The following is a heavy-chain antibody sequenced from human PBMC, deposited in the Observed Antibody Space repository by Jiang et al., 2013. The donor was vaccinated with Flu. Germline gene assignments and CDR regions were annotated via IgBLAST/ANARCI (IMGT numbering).Heavy chain of an antibody. V-gene: IGHV4-59*01. CDR3: ARGLAYCSGGSCYSV. J-gene: IGHJ4*02. Sequence: GSGLVKPSETLSLTCTVSGGSISSYYWSWIRQPPGKGLEWIGYIYYSGSTNYNPSLKSRVTISVDTSKNQFSLKLSSVTAADTAVYYCARGLAYCSGGSCYSVWGQGTLVTVSS. D-gene: IGHD2-15*01. CDR2: IYYSGST. CDR1: GGSISSYY.